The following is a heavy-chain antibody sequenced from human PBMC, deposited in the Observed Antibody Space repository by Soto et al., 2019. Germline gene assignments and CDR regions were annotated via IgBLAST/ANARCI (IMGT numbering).Heavy chain of an antibody. D-gene: IGHD4-17*01. J-gene: IGHJ6*02. Sequence: ASVKVSCKASGYTFTSYDISWVRQATGQGLEWMGWMNPDSGDTGFAQRFQGRVTLTRNTSIRTAYMELSSLRSEDTAVYYCAREGLVLVPTTVNSDYYYYAMDVWGQGTAVTVSS. V-gene: IGHV1-8*01. CDR1: GYTFTSYD. CDR2: MNPDSGDT. CDR3: AREGLVLVPTTVNSDYYYYAMDV.